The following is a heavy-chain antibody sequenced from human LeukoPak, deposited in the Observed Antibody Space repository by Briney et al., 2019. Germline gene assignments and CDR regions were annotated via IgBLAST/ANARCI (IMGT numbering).Heavy chain of an antibody. CDR1: GGSISSHY. CDR3: ARVRRFLEWNDAFDI. J-gene: IGHJ3*02. CDR2: IYYSGST. Sequence: PSETLSVTCTVSGGSISSHYWSWIRQPPGKGLEWIGYIYYSGSTNYNPSLKSRVTISVDTSKNQFSLKLSSVTAADTAVYYCARVRRFLEWNDAFDIWGQGTMVTVSS. V-gene: IGHV4-59*11. D-gene: IGHD3-3*01.